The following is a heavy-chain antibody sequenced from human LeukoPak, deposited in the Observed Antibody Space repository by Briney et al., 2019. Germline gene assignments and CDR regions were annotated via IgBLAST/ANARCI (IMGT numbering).Heavy chain of an antibody. CDR2: IYSGDTT. J-gene: IGHJ4*02. D-gene: IGHD3-22*01. Sequence: PGGSLRLSCAASEFSFRTNNMNWVRQAPGKGLEWVSVIYSGDTTYYADSVKGRFTISRDNSKNTLYLQMNSLRAEDTAVYYCARDEGGGSYYSDFWGQGTLVTVSS. V-gene: IGHV3-53*01. CDR1: EFSFRTNN. CDR3: ARDEGGGSYYSDF.